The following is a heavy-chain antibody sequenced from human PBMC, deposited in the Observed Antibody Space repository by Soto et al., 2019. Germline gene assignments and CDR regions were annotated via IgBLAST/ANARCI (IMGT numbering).Heavy chain of an antibody. CDR3: ARAGTYYDILTCYYPLGYFDY. J-gene: IGHJ4*02. V-gene: IGHV3-33*01. Sequence: GGSLRLSCAASGFTFSSYGMHWVRQAPGKGLEWVAVIWYDGSNKYYADSVKGRFTISRDNSKNTLYLQMNSLRAEDTAVYYCARAGTYYDILTCYYPLGYFDYWGQGTLVTVSS. CDR2: IWYDGSNK. D-gene: IGHD3-9*01. CDR1: GFTFSSYG.